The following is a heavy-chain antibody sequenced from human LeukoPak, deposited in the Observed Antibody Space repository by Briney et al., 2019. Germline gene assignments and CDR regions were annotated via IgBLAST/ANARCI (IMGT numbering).Heavy chain of an antibody. CDR3: ARDRDSHYYYYMDV. V-gene: IGHV4-59*01. J-gene: IGHJ6*03. D-gene: IGHD5-24*01. Sequence: SETLSLTCTVSGGSISSYYWSWIRQPPGKGLEWIGYISYSGSTNYNPSLKSRVTISVDTSKNQFSLKLSSVTAADTAVYYCARDRDSHYYYYMDVWGTGTTVTVSS. CDR2: ISYSGST. CDR1: GGSISSYY.